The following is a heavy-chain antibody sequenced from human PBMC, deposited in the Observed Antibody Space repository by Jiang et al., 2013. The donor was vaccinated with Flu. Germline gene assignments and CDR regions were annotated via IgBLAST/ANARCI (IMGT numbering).Heavy chain of an antibody. D-gene: IGHD6-19*01. V-gene: IGHV1-3*01. CDR3: ARDKGSGWYSGLDY. Sequence: RVTITRDTSASTAYMELSSLRSEDTAVYYCARDKGSGWYSGLDYWGQGTLVTVSS. J-gene: IGHJ4*02.